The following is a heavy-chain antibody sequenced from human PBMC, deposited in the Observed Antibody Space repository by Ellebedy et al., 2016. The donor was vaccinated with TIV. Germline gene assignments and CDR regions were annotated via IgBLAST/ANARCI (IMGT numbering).Heavy chain of an antibody. D-gene: IGHD2-15*01. CDR2: IYYSGST. CDR3: ARVEVVVGATAIYYYYGMDV. CDR1: GFSFSSYS. J-gene: IGHJ6*02. V-gene: IGHV4-59*01. Sequence: GSLRLSCAASGFSFSSYSMNWVRRAPGKGLEWIGYIYYSGSTNYNPSLKSRVTISVDTSKNQLSLKLSSVTAADTAVYYCARVEVVVGATAIYYYYGMDVWGQGTTVTVSS.